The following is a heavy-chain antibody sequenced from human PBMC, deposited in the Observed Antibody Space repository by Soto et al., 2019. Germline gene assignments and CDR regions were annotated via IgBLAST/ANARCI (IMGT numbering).Heavy chain of an antibody. CDR2: IKEDGAEK. D-gene: IGHD2-2*01. CDR1: GFTLRNYW. V-gene: IGHV3-7*01. CDR3: AVNTHARVYPLDF. J-gene: IGHJ4*02. Sequence: EVQLVESGGGLVQPGGSLRLSSAASGFTLRNYWMNWVRQAAGKGLEWVANIKEDGAEKYYVDSVKGRFSISRDNAKNSLYLQMKSLRAEDTAVYYCAVNTHARVYPLDFWGQGTLVTVSS.